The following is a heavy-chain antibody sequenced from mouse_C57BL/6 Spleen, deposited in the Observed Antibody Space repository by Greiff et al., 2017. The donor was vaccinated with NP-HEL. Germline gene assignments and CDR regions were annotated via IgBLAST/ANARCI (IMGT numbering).Heavy chain of an antibody. V-gene: IGHV5-6*02. CDR1: GFTFSSYG. Sequence: DVMLVESGGDLVKPGGSLKLSCAASGFTFSSYGMSWVRQTPDKRLEWVATISSGGSYTYYPDSVKGRFTISRDNAKNTLYLQMSSLKSEDTAMYYCARPYYSKEFAYWGQGTLVTVSA. CDR3: ARPYYSKEFAY. D-gene: IGHD2-5*01. J-gene: IGHJ3*01. CDR2: ISSGGSYT.